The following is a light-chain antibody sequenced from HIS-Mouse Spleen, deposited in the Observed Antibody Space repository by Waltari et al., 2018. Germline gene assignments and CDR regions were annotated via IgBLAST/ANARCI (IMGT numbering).Light chain of an antibody. CDR2: EDS. Sequence: SYELTQPPSVSVSPGQTARITCSGDAFPTKYAYWYPKKSGQAPVPVIYEDSKRPSGIPERFAGSSSGTMATLTISGAQVEDEADYYCYSTDSSGNHRVFGGGTKLTVL. J-gene: IGLJ2*01. CDR3: YSTDSSGNHRV. V-gene: IGLV3-10*01. CDR1: AFPTKY.